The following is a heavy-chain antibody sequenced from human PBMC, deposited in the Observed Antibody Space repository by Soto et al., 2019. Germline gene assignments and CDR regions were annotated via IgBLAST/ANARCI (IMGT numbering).Heavy chain of an antibody. CDR3: ARSNGDSIRPYYYYYGMDV. Sequence: QVQLVESGGGVVQPGRSLRLSCAASGFTFSSYGMHWVRQAPGKGLEWVAVIWYDGSNKYYADSVKGRFTISRDNSKNTLYLQMNSLRAEDTAVYYCARSNGDSIRPYYYYYGMDVWGQGTTVTVSS. CDR2: IWYDGSNK. CDR1: GFTFSSYG. V-gene: IGHV3-33*01. D-gene: IGHD6-13*01. J-gene: IGHJ6*02.